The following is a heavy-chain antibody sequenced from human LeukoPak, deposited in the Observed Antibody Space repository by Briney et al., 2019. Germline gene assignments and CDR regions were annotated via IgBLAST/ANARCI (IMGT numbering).Heavy chain of an antibody. CDR1: GFTFISYG. Sequence: GGSLRLSCAASGFTFISYGMQWVRQAPGKGLVWVSRINNGGSDMSYADSVKGRFTISRDNAKNTLYLQMNSLRGEDTAVYYCTRDRSRAEDDWGQGTLVTVSS. J-gene: IGHJ4*02. CDR3: TRDRSRAEDD. CDR2: INNGGSDM. V-gene: IGHV3-74*01. D-gene: IGHD1-14*01.